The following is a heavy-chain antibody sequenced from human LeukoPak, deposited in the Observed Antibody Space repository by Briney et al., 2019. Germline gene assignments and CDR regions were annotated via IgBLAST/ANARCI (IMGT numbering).Heavy chain of an antibody. D-gene: IGHD6-6*01. Sequence: SETLSLTCTVSGGSISSGDYYWSWIRQPPGKGLEWIGYIYYSGSTYYNPPLKSRVTISVDTSKNQFSLKLSSVTAADTAVYYCARDGDSSSSDAGWFDPWGQGTLVTVSS. V-gene: IGHV4-30-4*08. CDR3: ARDGDSSSSDAGWFDP. CDR2: IYYSGST. CDR1: GGSISSGDYY. J-gene: IGHJ5*02.